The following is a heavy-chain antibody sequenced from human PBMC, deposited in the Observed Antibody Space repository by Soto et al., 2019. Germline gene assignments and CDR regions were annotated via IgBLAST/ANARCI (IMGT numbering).Heavy chain of an antibody. J-gene: IGHJ6*02. Sequence: ASVKVSCKASSYTFTSYGISWVRRAPGQGLEWMGWISAYNGNTNYAQKLQGRVTMTTDTSTSTAYMELRSLRSDDTAVYYCAREVMVVAASRDYYYGMDVWGQGTTVTSP. V-gene: IGHV1-18*01. CDR2: ISAYNGNT. D-gene: IGHD2-15*01. CDR3: AREVMVVAASRDYYYGMDV. CDR1: SYTFTSYG.